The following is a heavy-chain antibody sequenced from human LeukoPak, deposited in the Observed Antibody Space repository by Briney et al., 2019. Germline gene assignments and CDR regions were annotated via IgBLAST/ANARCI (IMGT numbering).Heavy chain of an antibody. CDR3: ASHPYYYGSGSSPDY. CDR2: INPNSGGT. CDR1: GYTFTGYY. Sequence: ASVKVSCKASGYTFTGYYMHWVRQAPAQGLEWMGWINPNSGGTNYAQKFQGRVTMTRDTSISTAYMELSRLRSDDTAVYYCASHPYYYGSGSSPDYWGQGTLVTVSS. J-gene: IGHJ4*02. D-gene: IGHD3-10*01. V-gene: IGHV1-2*02.